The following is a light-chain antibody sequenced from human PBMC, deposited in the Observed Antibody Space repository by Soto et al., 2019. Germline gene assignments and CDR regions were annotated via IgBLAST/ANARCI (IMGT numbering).Light chain of an antibody. CDR1: QSVSSSF. V-gene: IGKV3-20*01. CDR2: GAS. J-gene: IGKJ4*02. Sequence: EFVLTQSPGTLSLSPGERATLSCRASQSVSSSFLAWYQQKPGQAPRILIYGASTRATGIPDRFSGSGSGTDFTLTISRLEPEDVAVYYCQQYGSSPPHAFGGGTKVEIK. CDR3: QQYGSSPPHA.